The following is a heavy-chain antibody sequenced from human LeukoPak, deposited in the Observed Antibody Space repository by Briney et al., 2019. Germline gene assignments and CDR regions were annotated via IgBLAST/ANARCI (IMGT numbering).Heavy chain of an antibody. V-gene: IGHV4-30-4*01. D-gene: IGHD3-16*01. Sequence: SETLSLTCTVSGGSISSGDYYWSWLRQPPGKGLEWIGYIYYSGSTYYNPSLESRVTISVDTSKNQFSLKLSSVTAADTAVYYCARVITSADAFDIWGQGTMVTVSS. CDR3: ARVITSADAFDI. CDR2: IYYSGST. J-gene: IGHJ3*02. CDR1: GGSISSGDYY.